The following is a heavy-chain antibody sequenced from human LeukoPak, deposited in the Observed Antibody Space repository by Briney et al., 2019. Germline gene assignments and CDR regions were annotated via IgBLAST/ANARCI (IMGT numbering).Heavy chain of an antibody. V-gene: IGHV3-23*01. Sequence: GGSLRLSCAASGFTFTTYAMLWVRQAPGKGLGWVSTIRGNGDNTNYEDSRQGRFTPSSDNSKNPVYLQMNSLRGEDTDVYYCAKDRGYWGQGTLVTVSS. CDR3: AKDRGY. CDR1: GFTFTTYA. CDR2: IRGNGDNT. J-gene: IGHJ4*02.